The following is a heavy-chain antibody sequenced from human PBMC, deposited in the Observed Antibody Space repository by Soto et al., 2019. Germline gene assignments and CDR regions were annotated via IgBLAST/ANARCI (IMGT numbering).Heavy chain of an antibody. CDR3: ARELRELITMVRGAGGGVFDY. D-gene: IGHD3-10*01. J-gene: IGHJ4*02. Sequence: QVQLQESGPGLVKPSQTLSLTCTVSGGSISSGGYYWSWIRQHPGKGLEWIGYIYYSGSTYYNPSLKSRVTISVDTSKNQFSLKLSSVTAADTAVYYCARELRELITMVRGAGGGVFDYWGQGTLVTVSS. CDR2: IYYSGST. V-gene: IGHV4-31*03. CDR1: GGSISSGGYY.